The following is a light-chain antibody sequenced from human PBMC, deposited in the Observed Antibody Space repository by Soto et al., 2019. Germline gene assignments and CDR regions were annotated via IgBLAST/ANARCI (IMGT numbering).Light chain of an antibody. Sequence: QTVVTQPASVSGSPGQSIAISCTGTSSDVGTYNSVSWYQQFPGKAPKLILYAVTNRPSGISNRFSGSKSGNTASLTISGLQAEDEADYYCCSYAGSNTWVFGGGTQLTVL. CDR1: SSDVGTYNS. CDR2: AVT. CDR3: CSYAGSNTWV. J-gene: IGLJ3*02. V-gene: IGLV2-14*01.